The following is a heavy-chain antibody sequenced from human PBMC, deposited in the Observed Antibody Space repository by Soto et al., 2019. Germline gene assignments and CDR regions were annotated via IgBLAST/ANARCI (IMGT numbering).Heavy chain of an antibody. CDR2: IDPSDSYT. CDR1: GYSFTSYW. CDR3: ARVSSGSYSGYYYYGMDV. D-gene: IGHD3-10*01. V-gene: IGHV5-10-1*01. J-gene: IGHJ6*02. Sequence: GESLKISCKGSGYSFTSYWISWVRQMPGKGLEWMGRIDPSDSYTNYSPSFQGHVTISADKSISTAYLQWSSLKASDTAMYYCARVSSGSYSGYYYYGMDVWGQGTTVTVSS.